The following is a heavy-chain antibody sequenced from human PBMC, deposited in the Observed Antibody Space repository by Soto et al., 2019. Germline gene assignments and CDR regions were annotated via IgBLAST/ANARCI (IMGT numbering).Heavy chain of an antibody. D-gene: IGHD2-15*01. CDR1: GFTFSSYA. CDR3: ARDNRRYCSGGSCHWFDP. V-gene: IGHV3-30-3*01. J-gene: IGHJ5*02. Sequence: GGSLRLSCAASGFTFSSYAMHWVRQAPGKGLEWVAVISYDGSNKYYADSVKGRFTISRDNSKNTLYLQMNSLRAEDTAVYYCARDNRRYCSGGSCHWFDPWGQGTLVTVSS. CDR2: ISYDGSNK.